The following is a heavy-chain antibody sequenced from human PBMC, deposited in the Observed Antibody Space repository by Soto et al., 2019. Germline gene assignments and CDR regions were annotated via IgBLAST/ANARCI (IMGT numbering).Heavy chain of an antibody. J-gene: IGHJ4*02. CDR1: GFTFSSYS. CDR2: IGSSRSTI. D-gene: IGHD6-19*01. Sequence: PGGSLRLSCAASGFTFSSYSMNWVRQAPGKGLEWVSYIGSSRSTIYYADSVKGRFTISRDNAKNSLYLQMNSLRAEDTAVYYCARDRGGWYDDYWGQGTLVTVSS. CDR3: ARDRGGWYDDY. V-gene: IGHV3-48*01.